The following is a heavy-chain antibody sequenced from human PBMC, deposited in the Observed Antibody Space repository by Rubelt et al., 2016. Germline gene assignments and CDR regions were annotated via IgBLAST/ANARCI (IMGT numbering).Heavy chain of an antibody. D-gene: IGHD5-24*01. CDR3: ARMAGNYYGMDV. CDR2: INHSGST. Sequence: QVQLQESGPGLVKPSETLSLTCTVSGGSISSYYWSWIRQPPGKGLEWIGEINHSGSTNYNPSLTRRDTISVDTSKNQFSLKLSSVTSADTAVYYCARMAGNYYGMDVWCQGTTVTVSS. CDR1: GGSISSYY. J-gene: IGHJ6*02. V-gene: IGHV4-34*01.